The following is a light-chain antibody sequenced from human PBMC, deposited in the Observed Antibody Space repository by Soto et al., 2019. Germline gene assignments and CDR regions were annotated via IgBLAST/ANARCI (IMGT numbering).Light chain of an antibody. CDR1: SSNIGTNT. CDR3: AAWDVSLVV. Sequence: QSVLTQPPSVSGTPGQRVTISCSGSSSNIGTNTVIWYQQLPGAAPKLLIYSDNQRPSGVPDRFSGSKSGTSASLAISGLQSEDGADYYCAAWDVSLVVFGGGTKVTVL. CDR2: SDN. J-gene: IGLJ2*01. V-gene: IGLV1-44*01.